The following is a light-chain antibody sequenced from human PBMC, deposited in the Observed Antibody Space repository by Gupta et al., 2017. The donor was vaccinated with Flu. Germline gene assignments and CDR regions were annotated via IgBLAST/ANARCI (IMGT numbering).Light chain of an antibody. Sequence: VTISCTGTTSDVGGYYFVSWYQQHSGKAPRLIIYNVEKRPSGVPDRFSGSKTGNTASLTVSGRQPEDEADYYCCSYTRSSTWVFGGGTKLSVL. CDR1: TSDVGGYYF. CDR2: NVE. J-gene: IGLJ3*02. CDR3: CSYTRSSTWV. V-gene: IGLV2-11*03.